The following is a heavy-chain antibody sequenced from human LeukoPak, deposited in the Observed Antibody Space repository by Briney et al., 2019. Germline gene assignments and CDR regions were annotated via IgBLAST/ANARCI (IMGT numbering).Heavy chain of an antibody. CDR3: ARFTPQGYGWGGYNRFDP. Sequence: SEPLSLTCTVSGGSIISYYWNWIRQPPGKGLEWIGYIYYSGRTNYNPSLKSRVTISVDTSKNQFSLNLTSVTAADTAVYYCARFTPQGYGWGGYNRFDPWGQGTLVTVSS. V-gene: IGHV4-59*01. CDR1: GGSIISYY. D-gene: IGHD5-24*01. CDR2: IYYSGRT. J-gene: IGHJ5*02.